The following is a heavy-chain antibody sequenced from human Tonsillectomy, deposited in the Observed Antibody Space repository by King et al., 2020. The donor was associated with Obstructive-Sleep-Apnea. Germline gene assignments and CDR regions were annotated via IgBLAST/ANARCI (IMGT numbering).Heavy chain of an antibody. CDR3: ARGSGAAAVNWFDP. Sequence: VQLQQWGAGLLKPSETLSLTCAVFGGSFNNYYWSWIRQPPGKGLEWIGEINHSGSTNYNPSLKSRVAVSAATSKNQFSLKLSSVTAADTAVYFCARGSGAAAVNWFDPWGQGTLVTVSS. CDR2: INHSGST. J-gene: IGHJ5*02. V-gene: IGHV4-34*01. CDR1: GGSFNNYY. D-gene: IGHD6-13*01.